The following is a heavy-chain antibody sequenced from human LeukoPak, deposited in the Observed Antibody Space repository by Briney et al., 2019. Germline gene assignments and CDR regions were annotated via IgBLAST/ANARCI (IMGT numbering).Heavy chain of an antibody. Sequence: ASVKVSCKTSGYSFTSYNLHWVRQAPGQRREWMGWINPNSGGTNYAQKFPGRVTMTRETSISTAYLELSRLRSDDTAVYYCARVPDYYDSSGYYWAYWGQGTLVTVSS. CDR3: ARVPDYYDSSGYYWAY. CDR1: GYSFTSYN. D-gene: IGHD3-22*01. V-gene: IGHV1-2*02. J-gene: IGHJ4*02. CDR2: INPNSGGT.